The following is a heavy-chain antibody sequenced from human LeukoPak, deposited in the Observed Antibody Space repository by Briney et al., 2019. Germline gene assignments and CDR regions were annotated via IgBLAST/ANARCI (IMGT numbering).Heavy chain of an antibody. Sequence: GGSQRLSCAASGFIFTSYSMNWVRQAPGKGLEWVSSISSSGSFIYYADPVNGRFTVSRDNAKDSLYLQMNSLRAEDTAVYYCARGPLTGYYSYYMDVWGEGTTVTVSS. CDR2: ISSSGSFI. V-gene: IGHV3-21*01. J-gene: IGHJ6*03. D-gene: IGHD7-27*01. CDR1: GFIFTSYS. CDR3: ARGPLTGYYSYYMDV.